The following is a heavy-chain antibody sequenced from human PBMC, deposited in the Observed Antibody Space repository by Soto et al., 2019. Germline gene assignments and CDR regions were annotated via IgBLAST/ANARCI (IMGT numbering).Heavy chain of an antibody. CDR1: GGTFSSYA. Sequence: GASVKVSCKASGGTFSSYAVSWVLQAPGQGLEWMGGIIPIFGTANYAQKFQGRVTITADESTSTAYMELSSLRSEDTAVYYCARVEQIVVVPAAQYYYYGMDVWGQGTTVTVSS. CDR2: IIPIFGTA. CDR3: ARVEQIVVVPAAQYYYYGMDV. J-gene: IGHJ6*02. V-gene: IGHV1-69*13. D-gene: IGHD2-2*01.